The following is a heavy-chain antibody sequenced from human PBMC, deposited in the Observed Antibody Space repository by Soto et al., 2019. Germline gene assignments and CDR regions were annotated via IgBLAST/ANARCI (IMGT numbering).Heavy chain of an antibody. V-gene: IGHV3-7*01. J-gene: IGHJ5*02. CDR2: INQDGSGK. CDR1: GFTFSSYW. Sequence: GGSLRLSCAGSGFTFSSYWMSWVRQAPGKGLEWVANINQDGSGKYYGDSVRGRFTISRDNAKNSLYLQMNSLRAEDTAVYYCARHPERIAQIGWFDPWGQGTLVT. CDR3: ARHPERIAQIGWFDP. D-gene: IGHD6-13*01.